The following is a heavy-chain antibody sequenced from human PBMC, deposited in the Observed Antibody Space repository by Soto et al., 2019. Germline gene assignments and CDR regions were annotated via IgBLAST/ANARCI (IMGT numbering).Heavy chain of an antibody. CDR1: GYTFTGYY. CDR2: INPNSGGT. D-gene: IGHD3-10*01. J-gene: IGHJ5*02. V-gene: IGHV1-2*04. Sequence: ASVKVSCKASGYTFTGYYMHWVRQAPGQGLEWMGWINPNSGGTNYAQKFQGWVTMTRDTSISTAYMELSRLRSDDTAVYYCASDTHYGSGMTRGSGSFDLWGPGTLVNGSS. CDR3: ASDTHYGSGMTRGSGSFDL.